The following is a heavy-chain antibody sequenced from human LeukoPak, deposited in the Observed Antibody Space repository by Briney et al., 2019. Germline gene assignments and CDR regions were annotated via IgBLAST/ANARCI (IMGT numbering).Heavy chain of an antibody. CDR1: GYTFTSYD. D-gene: IGHD6-25*01. J-gene: IGHJ3*02. CDR3: WGAALLADAFDI. CDR2: MNPNSGNT. V-gene: IGHV1-8*01. Sequence: ASVKVSCKASGYTFTSYDINWVRQATGQGLEWMGWMNPNSGNTGYAQKFQGRVTMTRNTSISTAYMELSSLRSEDTAVYYCWGAALLADAFDIWGQGTMVTVSS.